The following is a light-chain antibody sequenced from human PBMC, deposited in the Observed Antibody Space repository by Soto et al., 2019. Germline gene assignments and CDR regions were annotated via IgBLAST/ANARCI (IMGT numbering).Light chain of an antibody. Sequence: QSALAQPASVSGSPGQSITISCTGTSDDVGAYNSVSWHQQHPGKAPKVIITEVSNRPSGVSNRFSGSKSGNTASLTISGLQAEDEADYYCSSYISSSTFVVFGGGTKLTVL. V-gene: IGLV2-14*01. CDR1: SDDVGAYNS. CDR2: EVS. CDR3: SSYISSSTFVV. J-gene: IGLJ2*01.